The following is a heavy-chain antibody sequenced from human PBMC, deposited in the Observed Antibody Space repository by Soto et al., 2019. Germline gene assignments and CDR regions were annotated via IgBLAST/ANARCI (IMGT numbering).Heavy chain of an antibody. CDR1: GRTFSSYA. CDR2: IIPIFGTA. J-gene: IGHJ5*02. Sequence: GASVKVSCKASGRTFSSYAISWVRQAPGQVLEWMGGIIPIFGTANYAQKFQGRVTITADKSTSTAYMELSSLRSEDTAVYYCARARYSYYPTINWFYPWGQGTLVTVCS. CDR3: ARARYSYYPTINWFYP. D-gene: IGHD5-18*01. V-gene: IGHV1-69*06.